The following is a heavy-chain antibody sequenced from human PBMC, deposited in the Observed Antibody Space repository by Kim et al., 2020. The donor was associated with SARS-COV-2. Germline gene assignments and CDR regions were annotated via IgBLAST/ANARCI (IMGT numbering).Heavy chain of an antibody. CDR3: ARDSGXXAFXX. CDR2: ISSSGSTI. CDR1: GFTFSDYY. V-gene: IGHV3-11*01. D-gene: IGHD3-10*01. J-gene: IGHJ3*02. Sequence: GGSLRLSCAASGFTFSDYYMSWIRQAPGKGLEWVSYISSSGSTIYYADSVKGRFXISRDNAKNSXXLQMNSLXXEDTXVYYCARDSGXXAFXXWGQXXM.